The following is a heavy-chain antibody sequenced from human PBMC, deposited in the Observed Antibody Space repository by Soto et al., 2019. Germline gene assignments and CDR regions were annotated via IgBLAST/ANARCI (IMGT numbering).Heavy chain of an antibody. J-gene: IGHJ3*02. CDR1: GASISSNYF. V-gene: IGHV4-39*01. CDR2: FYFGGTT. D-gene: IGHD3-10*01. CDR3: ARPPTAVLDALEI. Sequence: PSETLSLTCTVSGASISSNYFWGWIRQSPGKGLEWIGSFYFGGTTYYNPSLKTRVTISXXXXXXXXXXXXXXXXXXXTAVYYCARPPTAVLDALEIWGQGTLVTVSS.